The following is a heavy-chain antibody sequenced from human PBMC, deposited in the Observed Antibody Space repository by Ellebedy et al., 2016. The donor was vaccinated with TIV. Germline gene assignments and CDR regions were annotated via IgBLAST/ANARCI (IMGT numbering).Heavy chain of an antibody. J-gene: IGHJ4*02. D-gene: IGHD3-22*01. CDR2: ISSSSSYI. CDR3: ARDGPTNYYDSSGYYYLFDY. V-gene: IGHV3-21*04. Sequence: GESLKISCAASGFTFSSYSMNWVRQAPGKGLEWVSSISSSSSYIYYADSVKGRFTISRDNAKNSLYLQMNSLRAEDTAVYYCARDGPTNYYDSSGYYYLFDYWGQGTLVTVSS. CDR1: GFTFSSYS.